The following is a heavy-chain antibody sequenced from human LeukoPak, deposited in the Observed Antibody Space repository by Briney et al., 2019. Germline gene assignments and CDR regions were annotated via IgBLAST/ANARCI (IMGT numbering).Heavy chain of an antibody. CDR3: AKTAGIAAAADFDY. V-gene: IGHV3-23*01. CDR2: ISGSGVST. D-gene: IGHD6-13*01. Sequence: GGSLRLSCAASGFTFSNYGMCWVRHAPGEGLECVSSISGSGVSTYYADSVKGRFTISRDNSKNTLYLQMNSLRAEDTAVYYCAKTAGIAAAADFDYWGQGTLVTVSS. J-gene: IGHJ4*02. CDR1: GFTFSNYG.